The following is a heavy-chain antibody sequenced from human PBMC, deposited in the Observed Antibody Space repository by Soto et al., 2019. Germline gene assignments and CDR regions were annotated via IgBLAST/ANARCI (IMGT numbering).Heavy chain of an antibody. CDR2: IYYSGST. D-gene: IGHD4-17*01. J-gene: IGHJ5*02. Sequence: SETLSLTCTVSGGSISSYYWSWIRQPPGKGLEWIGYIYYSGSTNYNPSLKSRVTISVDTSKNQFSLKLSSVTAADTAVYYCARRVSGDYGNWFDPWGQGILVTVSS. CDR1: GGSISSYY. CDR3: ARRVSGDYGNWFDP. V-gene: IGHV4-59*01.